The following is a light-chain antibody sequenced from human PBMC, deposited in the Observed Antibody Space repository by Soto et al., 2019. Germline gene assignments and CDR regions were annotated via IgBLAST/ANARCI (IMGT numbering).Light chain of an antibody. J-gene: IGKJ1*01. CDR1: QNIKTW. Sequence: DIQITQSPSTVSASVGDRVTITCRASQNIKTWLSWYQQKPGKAPKLLILKASSLESGVPSRFSGSGSGTEFTLTISSLQPDDLATYYCQQYNNYFWAFGQGTKVDI. CDR3: QQYNNYFWA. V-gene: IGKV1-5*03. CDR2: KAS.